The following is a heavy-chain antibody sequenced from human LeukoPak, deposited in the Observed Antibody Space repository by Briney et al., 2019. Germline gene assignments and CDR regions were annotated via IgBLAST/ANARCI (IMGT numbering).Heavy chain of an antibody. D-gene: IGHD3-22*01. Sequence: GGSLRLSCAASGFTFSSYWMSCVRQAPGKGLEWVANIKQDGSDKYYVDSVKGRFTISRDNAKNLLYLQMNSLRAEDTAVYYCARDPYDSSWGLCYFDYWGQGNLVTVSS. J-gene: IGHJ4*02. V-gene: IGHV3-7*04. CDR1: GFTFSSYW. CDR3: ARDPYDSSWGLCYFDY. CDR2: IKQDGSDK.